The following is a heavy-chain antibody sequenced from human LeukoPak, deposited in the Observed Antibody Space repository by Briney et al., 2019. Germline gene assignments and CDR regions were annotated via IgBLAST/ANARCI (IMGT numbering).Heavy chain of an antibody. J-gene: IGHJ4*02. D-gene: IGHD3-10*01. Sequence: GGSLRLSCAASGFTFSIYWMSWVRQAPGKGLEWVANMKQDGSEKYYVDSVKGRFTISRDNAKNSLYLQMNSLRAEDTAVYYCAGDLISGSGSLGYWGQGTLVTVSS. CDR3: AGDLISGSGSLGY. CDR2: MKQDGSEK. V-gene: IGHV3-7*01. CDR1: GFTFSIYW.